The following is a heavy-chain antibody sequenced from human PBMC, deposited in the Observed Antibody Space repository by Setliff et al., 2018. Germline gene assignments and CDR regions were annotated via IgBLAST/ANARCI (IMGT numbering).Heavy chain of an antibody. CDR3: VRDWASGDDH. D-gene: IGHD3-10*01. CDR1: GFTFTNYS. J-gene: IGHJ4*02. Sequence: GGSLRLSCAASGFTFTNYSMNWVRQAPGKGLEWVSYISSGSSTKYYADSVEGRFTISRDNAEKSLFLQMNSLRADDTAVYYCVRDWASGDDHWGRGTLVTVSS. V-gene: IGHV3-48*01. CDR2: ISSGSSTK.